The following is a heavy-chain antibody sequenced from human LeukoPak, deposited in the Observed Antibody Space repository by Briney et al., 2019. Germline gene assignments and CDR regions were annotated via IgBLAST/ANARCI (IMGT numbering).Heavy chain of an antibody. CDR3: ARTRLPAASMDV. CDR2: INPNSGGT. D-gene: IGHD2-2*01. J-gene: IGHJ6*02. Sequence: ASVKVSCKASGYTFSGFYMHWVRQAPGQGLEWMGWINPNSGGTKYAQKFQGRVTITRDTSISTAYMELSRLTSDDTAVYYCARTRLPAASMDVWGQGTTVTVSS. V-gene: IGHV1-2*02. CDR1: GYTFSGFY.